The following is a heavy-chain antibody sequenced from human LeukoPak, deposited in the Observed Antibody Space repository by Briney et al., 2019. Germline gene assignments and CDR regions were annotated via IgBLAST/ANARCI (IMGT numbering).Heavy chain of an antibody. V-gene: IGHV3-66*01. D-gene: IGHD3-16*01. CDR3: VKTMVTFGPLIRTDAFDL. Sequence: GGSLGLSCAASGFTVSSTYMSWVRQAPGKGLEWVSVIYSGGTPYYADSVKGRFTISRDISKNSLYLQMHSLRPEDTAIFCCVKTMVTFGPLIRTDAFDLWGQGTMVTVSS. CDR2: IYSGGTP. CDR1: GFTVSSTY. J-gene: IGHJ3*01.